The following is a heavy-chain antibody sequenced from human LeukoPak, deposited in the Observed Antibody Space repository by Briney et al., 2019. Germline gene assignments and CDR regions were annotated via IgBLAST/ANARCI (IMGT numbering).Heavy chain of an antibody. V-gene: IGHV3-7*01. D-gene: IGHD2-15*01. CDR1: GGSFSGYY. J-gene: IGHJ6*03. Sequence: ETLSLTCAVYGGSFSGYYWSWVRQAPGKGLEWVANIKQDGSEKYYVDSVKGRFTISRDNAKNSLYLQMNSLRAEDTAVYYCARGGWYMDVWGKGTTVTVSS. CDR3: ARGGWYMDV. CDR2: IKQDGSEK.